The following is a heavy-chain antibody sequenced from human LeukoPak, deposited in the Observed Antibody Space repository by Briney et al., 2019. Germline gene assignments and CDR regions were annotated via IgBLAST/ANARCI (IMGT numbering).Heavy chain of an antibody. V-gene: IGHV3-72*01. J-gene: IGHJ6*03. CDR1: GFTFSDHY. CDR3: ATYGEYPPLGYYYMDV. D-gene: IGHD4-17*01. Sequence: GGSLRLSCAASGFTFSDHYMDWVRQAPGKGLEWVGRSRNKANSYTTEYAASVKGRFTISRDDSKNSLYLQMNSLKTEDTAVYYCATYGEYPPLGYYYMDVWGKGTTVTVSS. CDR2: SRNKANSYTT.